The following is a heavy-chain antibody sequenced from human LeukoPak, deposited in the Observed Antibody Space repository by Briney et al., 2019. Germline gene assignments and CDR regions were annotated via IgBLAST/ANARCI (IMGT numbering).Heavy chain of an antibody. Sequence: PGGSLRLSCAASGFSFSSAWMSWVRQAPGKGLEWVGRIKSKTNGGITDYTAPVKGRFTISRDDSKNTLYLQMDSLKTEDTAVYYCAREGVGGGAFDIWGQGTMVTVSA. J-gene: IGHJ3*02. CDR3: AREGVGGGAFDI. V-gene: IGHV3-15*01. D-gene: IGHD3-10*01. CDR2: IKSKTNGGIT. CDR1: GFSFSSAW.